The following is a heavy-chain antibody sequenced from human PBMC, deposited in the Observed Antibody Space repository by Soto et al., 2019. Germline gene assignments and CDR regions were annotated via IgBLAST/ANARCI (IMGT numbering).Heavy chain of an antibody. D-gene: IGHD2-15*01. CDR2: INPNSGGT. CDR3: ARGRCSGGSCYSITYYYYMDV. CDR1: GYTFTGYY. J-gene: IGHJ6*03. Sequence: QVQLVQSGAEVKKPGASVKVSCKSSGYTFTGYYMHWVRQSPGQGLEWRGWINPNSGGTNYAQKFQGWITMTRDTSISTAYMELSRLRSDDTAVYYCARGRCSGGSCYSITYYYYMDVWGKGTTVTVSS. V-gene: IGHV1-2*04.